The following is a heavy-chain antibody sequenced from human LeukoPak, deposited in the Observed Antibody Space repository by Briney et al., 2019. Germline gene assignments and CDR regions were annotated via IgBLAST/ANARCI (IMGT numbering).Heavy chain of an antibody. D-gene: IGHD2-15*01. Sequence: ASVKVSCKASGYTFTSYGISWVRQAPGQGLEWMGWISAYNGNTNYAQKFQGRVTMTRDTSISTAYMELSRLRSDDTAVYYCARDELSCYDYWGQGTLVTVSS. CDR3: ARDELSCYDY. CDR2: ISAYNGNT. V-gene: IGHV1-18*01. J-gene: IGHJ4*02. CDR1: GYTFTSYG.